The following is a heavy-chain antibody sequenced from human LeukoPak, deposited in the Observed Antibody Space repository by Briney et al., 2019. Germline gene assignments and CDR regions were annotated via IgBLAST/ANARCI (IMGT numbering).Heavy chain of an antibody. D-gene: IGHD3-10*01. Sequence: GGSLRLSCAASGFTFSSYSMNWVRQAPGKGLEWVSSISSSSSYIYYADSVKGRFTISRDNAKNSLYLQMNSLRAEDTAVYYCARAPYGLGSYSDYWGQGTLVTVSS. CDR3: ARAPYGLGSYSDY. CDR1: GFTFSSYS. CDR2: ISSSSSYI. J-gene: IGHJ4*02. V-gene: IGHV3-21*01.